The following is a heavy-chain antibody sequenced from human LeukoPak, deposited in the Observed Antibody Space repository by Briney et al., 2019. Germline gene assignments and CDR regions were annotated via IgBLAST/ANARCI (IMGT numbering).Heavy chain of an antibody. CDR1: GFTFSSYS. D-gene: IGHD6-13*01. CDR3: ARGLGIAAAGTVRY. J-gene: IGHJ4*02. CDR2: ISSSSSYI. Sequence: GGSLRLSCAASGFTFSSYSMNWVRQAPGKGLEWVSSISSSSSYIYYADLVKGRFTISRDNAKNSLYLQMNSLRAEDTAVYYCARGLGIAAAGTVRYWGQGTLVTVSS. V-gene: IGHV3-21*01.